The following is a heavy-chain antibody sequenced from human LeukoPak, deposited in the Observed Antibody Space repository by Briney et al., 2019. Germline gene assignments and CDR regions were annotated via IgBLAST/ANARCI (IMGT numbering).Heavy chain of an antibody. CDR1: GFTFSTYA. Sequence: GGSLRLSCVASGFTFSTYAMNWVRQAPGEGLEWVSATSGGGGSTYYADSVKGRFTISRDNSKNTLYLQMNSLRVEDTAVYFCAKDRPNYYGSNGHYYRRDGDYWGQGTLVTVSS. J-gene: IGHJ4*02. CDR3: AKDRPNYYGSNGHYYRRDGDY. CDR2: TSGGGGST. V-gene: IGHV3-23*01. D-gene: IGHD3-22*01.